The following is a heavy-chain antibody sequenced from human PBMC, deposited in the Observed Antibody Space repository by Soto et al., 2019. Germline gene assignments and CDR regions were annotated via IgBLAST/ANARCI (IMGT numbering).Heavy chain of an antibody. Sequence: QVQLVQSGAEVKKPGASVKVSRKASGYTFTSYYMHWVRQAPGQGLEWMGIINPSGGSTSYAQKFQGRVTMTRDTSTSTVYMELSSLRSEDTAVYYCARMTRALKGGFDPWGQGTLVTVSS. J-gene: IGHJ5*02. D-gene: IGHD2-21*02. CDR2: INPSGGST. CDR3: ARMTRALKGGFDP. CDR1: GYTFTSYY. V-gene: IGHV1-46*03.